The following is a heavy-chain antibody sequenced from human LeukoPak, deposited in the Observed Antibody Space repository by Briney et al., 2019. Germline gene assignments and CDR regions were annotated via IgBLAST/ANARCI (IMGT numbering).Heavy chain of an antibody. CDR1: GFSLNTSEVR. CDR3: AHRNKAVGASGSFDI. D-gene: IGHD6-13*01. J-gene: IGHJ3*02. Sequence: SGPTLVKPTQTLTLTCTFSGFSLNTSEVRGGWIRQPPGTALEWLALIYWDDDKRYGPSLKSRLTITKDTSKIQVVLTMTNMDPVDTGTYYCAHRNKAVGASGSFDIWGQGTMVTVSS. V-gene: IGHV2-5*05. CDR2: IYWDDDK.